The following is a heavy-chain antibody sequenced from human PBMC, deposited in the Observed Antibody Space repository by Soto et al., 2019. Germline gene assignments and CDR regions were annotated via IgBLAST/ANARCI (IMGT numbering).Heavy chain of an antibody. D-gene: IGHD3-16*01. CDR2: TYYGRNT. V-gene: IGHV4-39*01. Sequence: SETLSLTCSVSGGSIDSSDFYLVWVRQPPGEGLEWIGSTYYGRNTYYSSSLRSRVTLSVDTSQNQFSLRLSSVTAADTAIYYCARHGHWAPLDDWGQGTLVTVSS. CDR3: ARHGHWAPLDD. J-gene: IGHJ4*02. CDR1: GGSIDSSDFY.